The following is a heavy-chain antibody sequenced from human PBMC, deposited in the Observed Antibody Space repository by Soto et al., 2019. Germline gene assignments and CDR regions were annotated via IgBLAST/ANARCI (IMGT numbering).Heavy chain of an antibody. D-gene: IGHD6-13*01. CDR3: AKVDRSGSWYNEY. CDR2: ISGSGGST. J-gene: IGHJ4*02. CDR1: GFTFRSDA. Sequence: VASLRLSCAASGFTFRSDAMSWVRQAPGKGLEWRSAISGSGGSTYYPDSVKGRSTTSRDTSKNTLYMQMNSLRAEDTAVYYCAKVDRSGSWYNEYWGQGT. V-gene: IGHV3-23*01.